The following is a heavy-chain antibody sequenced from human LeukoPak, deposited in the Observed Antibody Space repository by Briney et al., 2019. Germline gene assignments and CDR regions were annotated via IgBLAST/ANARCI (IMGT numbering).Heavy chain of an antibody. CDR3: ARGGLYGYDVFDY. J-gene: IGHJ4*02. CDR2: ISGSGRTM. Sequence: GGSLRLSCAASGFTFSSYEMNWVRQAPGKGLEWVSYISGSGRTMSYADSVKGRFTISRDNAKNSLYLQMNSLRVEDTAVYHCARGGLYGYDVFDYWGQGTLATVSS. D-gene: IGHD5-12*01. CDR1: GFTFSSYE. V-gene: IGHV3-48*03.